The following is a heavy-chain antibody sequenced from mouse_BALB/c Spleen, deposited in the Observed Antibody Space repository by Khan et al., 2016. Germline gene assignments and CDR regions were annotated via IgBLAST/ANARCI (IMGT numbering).Heavy chain of an antibody. CDR2: IYPGSGNT. Sequence: QVQLQQSGAELARPGASVKLSCKASGYTFTDYYINWVKQRTGQGLEWIGEIYPGSGNTYYNEKFKGKATLTADKSSSTAYMQLSSLTSEDSEVYFCARLIYYGSYFDYWGQGTTLTVSS. D-gene: IGHD2-2*01. CDR3: ARLIYYGSYFDY. J-gene: IGHJ2*01. CDR1: GYTFTDYY. V-gene: IGHV1-77*01.